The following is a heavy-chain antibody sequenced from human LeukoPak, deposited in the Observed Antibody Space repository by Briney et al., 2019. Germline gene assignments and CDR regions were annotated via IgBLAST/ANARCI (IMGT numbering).Heavy chain of an antibody. CDR3: AKDQGQAVVPRRFDY. V-gene: IGHV3-23*01. CDR1: GFTFSTHA. J-gene: IGHJ4*02. CDR2: IYYSGGNT. D-gene: IGHD4-23*01. Sequence: GGSLRLSCAASGFTFSTHAMSWVRQAPGKGLEWVSTIYYSGGNTYSADSVKGRFAISRDNAKNMLYLQMNSLRAEDTAIYYCAKDQGQAVVPRRFDYWGQGTLVTVSS.